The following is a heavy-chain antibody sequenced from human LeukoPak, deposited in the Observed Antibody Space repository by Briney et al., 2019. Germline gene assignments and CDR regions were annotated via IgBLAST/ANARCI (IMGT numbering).Heavy chain of an antibody. CDR2: ISSSGSTI. CDR1: GFTFSDFY. Sequence: GGSLRLSCAASGFTFSDFYMSWIRQAPGKGLEWASYISSSGSTIYYADSVKGRFTISRDNAKNSLYLQLNSLRAEDTAVYYCARDRIGYSYGCDFWGQGTLVTVSS. D-gene: IGHD5-18*01. J-gene: IGHJ4*02. V-gene: IGHV3-11*01. CDR3: ARDRIGYSYGCDF.